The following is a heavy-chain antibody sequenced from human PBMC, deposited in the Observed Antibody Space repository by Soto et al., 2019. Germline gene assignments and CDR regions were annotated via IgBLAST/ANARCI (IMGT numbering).Heavy chain of an antibody. V-gene: IGHV3-11*01. CDR3: ARELIAVAGSYFDY. CDR1: GFTFSDYY. Sequence: KPGGSLRLSCAASGFTFSDYYMCWIRQAPGKGLEWVSYISSRASAIYYADSVKGRFTISRDNAKNSLYLQMNSLRAEDTAVYYCARELIAVAGSYFDYWGQGSLVTVSS. CDR2: ISSRASAI. J-gene: IGHJ4*02. D-gene: IGHD6-19*01.